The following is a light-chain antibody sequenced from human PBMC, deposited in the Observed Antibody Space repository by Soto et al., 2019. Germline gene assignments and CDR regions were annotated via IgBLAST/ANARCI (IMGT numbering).Light chain of an antibody. CDR3: SSYTSSSTS. CDR1: SSDLGGYNF. J-gene: IGLJ1*01. Sequence: QSALTQPASVSGSPGQSITISCTGTSSDLGGYNFVSWYQQHPGKAPKLMIYEVSNRPSGVSNRFSGSKSGNTASLTISGLQAEDEADYYCSSYTSSSTSFGTGTKLTVL. CDR2: EVS. V-gene: IGLV2-14*01.